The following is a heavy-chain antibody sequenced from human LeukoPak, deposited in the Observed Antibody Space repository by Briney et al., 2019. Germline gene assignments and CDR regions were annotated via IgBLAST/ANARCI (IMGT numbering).Heavy chain of an antibody. J-gene: IGHJ4*02. V-gene: IGHV3-23*03. Sequence: PGASLRLSCTASGFTFSGYAMIWVRQAPGKGLEWVSILRNDAQTSYYADSVKGRFTVSRDNSKNTLYLEMNSLTVEDTAVYYCAKGEGGTYFNYCFDYWGQGTLVTVSS. D-gene: IGHD1-26*01. CDR1: GFTFSGYA. CDR2: LRNDAQTS. CDR3: AKGEGGTYFNYCFDY.